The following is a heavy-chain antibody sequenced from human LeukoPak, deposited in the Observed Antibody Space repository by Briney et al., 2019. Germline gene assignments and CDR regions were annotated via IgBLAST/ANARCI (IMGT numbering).Heavy chain of an antibody. J-gene: IGHJ6*03. V-gene: IGHV1-69*04. CDR2: IIPMLGIT. CDR1: GGTFSNYA. CDR3: ARASLPYYYMDV. Sequence: SVKVSCKASGGTFSNYAFTWVRQAHGQGLEWMGRIIPMLGITNYAQTFQGRVTITADKSTSTAYMELSSLRSEDTAVYYCARASLPYYYMDVWGKGTTVTVSS.